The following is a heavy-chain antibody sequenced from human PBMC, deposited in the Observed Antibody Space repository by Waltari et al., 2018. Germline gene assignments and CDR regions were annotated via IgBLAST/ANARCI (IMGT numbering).Heavy chain of an antibody. CDR3: ASLNIAARPYYFDY. CDR2: INHSGST. CDR1: GGSFSGYY. V-gene: IGHV4-34*01. J-gene: IGHJ4*02. D-gene: IGHD6-6*01. Sequence: QVQLQQWGAGLLKPSETLSLTCAVYGGSFSGYYWSWIRQPPGKGLEWIGEINHSGSTNYNPSRKSRVTISVDTSKNQFSLKLSSVTAADTAVYYCASLNIAARPYYFDYWGQGTLVTVSS.